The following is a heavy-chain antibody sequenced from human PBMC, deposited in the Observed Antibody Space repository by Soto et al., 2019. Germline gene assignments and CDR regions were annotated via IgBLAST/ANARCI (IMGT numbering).Heavy chain of an antibody. D-gene: IGHD3-22*01. CDR1: GGSISSYY. V-gene: IGHV4-59*01. CDR3: ARDAPHYYDSVDAFDI. Sequence: SETLSLTCTVSGGSISSYYWSWIRQPPGKGLEWIGYIYYSGSTNYNPSLKSRVTISVDTSKNQFSLKLSSVTAADTAVYYCARDAPHYYDSVDAFDIWGQGKMVTVSS. J-gene: IGHJ3*02. CDR2: IYYSGST.